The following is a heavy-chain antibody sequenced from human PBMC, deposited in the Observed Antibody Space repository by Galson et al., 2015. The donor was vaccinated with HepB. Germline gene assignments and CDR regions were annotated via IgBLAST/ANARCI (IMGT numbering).Heavy chain of an antibody. Sequence: SVRGSCKASGYSFASYAMHWVGQAAGERLEWMGWMDAGSGNTKYSQKFQGRVTITMYTSASTAYMELSSLRSEDTAVYYCARDWVDSSGYYAPGYWGQGTLVTVSS. V-gene: IGHV1-3*01. CDR1: GYSFASYA. D-gene: IGHD3-22*01. CDR3: ARDWVDSSGYYAPGY. CDR2: MDAGSGNT. J-gene: IGHJ4*02.